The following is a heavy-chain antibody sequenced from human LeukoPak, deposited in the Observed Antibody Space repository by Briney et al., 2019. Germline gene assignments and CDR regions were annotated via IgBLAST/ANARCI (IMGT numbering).Heavy chain of an antibody. CDR2: ISYDGSNK. D-gene: IGHD5-24*01. CDR3: AREGGTIEMATSNDAFDI. J-gene: IGHJ3*02. V-gene: IGHV3-30*03. CDR1: GFTFSNYW. Sequence: PGGSLRLSCAASGFTFSNYWMHWVRQAPGKGLEWVAVISYDGSNKYYADSVKGRFTISRDNSKNTLYLQMNSLRAEDTAVYYCAREGGTIEMATSNDAFDIWGQGTMVTVSS.